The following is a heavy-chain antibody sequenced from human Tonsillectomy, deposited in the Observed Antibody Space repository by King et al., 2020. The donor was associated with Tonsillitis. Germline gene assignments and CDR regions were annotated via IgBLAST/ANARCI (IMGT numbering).Heavy chain of an antibody. D-gene: IGHD5-12*01. Sequence: QLVQSGAEVKKPGASVKVSCKASGYTFTSYDINWVRQATGQGLEWMGWMNPNSGNTGYAQKFQGRVTMTRNTSISTAYMELSSLRSEDTAVYYCARGSKTKKRGYSGYDTQITVTLYYFDYWGQGTLVTVSS. J-gene: IGHJ4*02. CDR2: MNPNSGNT. CDR3: ARGSKTKKRGYSGYDTQITVTLYYFDY. V-gene: IGHV1-8*01. CDR1: GYTFTSYD.